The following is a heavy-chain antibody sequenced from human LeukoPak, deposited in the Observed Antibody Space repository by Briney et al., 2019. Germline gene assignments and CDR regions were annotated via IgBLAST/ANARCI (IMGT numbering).Heavy chain of an antibody. Sequence: PSETLSLTCTVSGASIRSSDDYWGWIRQPPGEGLVWIVSVYLSGSTNYNPSLKSRVTISMDTSKNQFSLKLSSVTAADTAEYYCARTYYYDSSGSYSGIYYFDYWGQGNRVTVSS. CDR1: GASIRSSDDY. V-gene: IGHV4-39*01. CDR3: ARTYYYDSSGSYSGIYYFDY. D-gene: IGHD3-22*01. J-gene: IGHJ4*02. CDR2: VYLSGST.